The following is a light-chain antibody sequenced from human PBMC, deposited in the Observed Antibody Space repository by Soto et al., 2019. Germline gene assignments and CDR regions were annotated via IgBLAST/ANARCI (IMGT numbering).Light chain of an antibody. V-gene: IGKV3-11*01. Sequence: EIVLTQSPATLSLSPGERATLSCRARQSVSSYLAWYQQKPGQAPRLLIYDASNRATGIPARFSGSGSGTDFTLTISSLEPEDFALYYCQQCYNWPLTFGGGTKVEIK. CDR1: QSVSSY. CDR2: DAS. CDR3: QQCYNWPLT. J-gene: IGKJ4*01.